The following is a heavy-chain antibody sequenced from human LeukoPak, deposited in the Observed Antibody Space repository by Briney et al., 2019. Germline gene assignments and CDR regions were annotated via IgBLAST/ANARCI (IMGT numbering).Heavy chain of an antibody. CDR3: TTDHTYYDSLTGYVNYFDY. V-gene: IGHV3-15*01. J-gene: IGHJ4*02. CDR1: GFTFSNAW. D-gene: IGHD3-9*01. CDR2: IKSKTDGGTM. Sequence: GGSLRLSCTASGFTFSNAWMSWVRQAPGQGLEWVGRIKSKTDGGTMDLAAPVKGRFTISRDDSQNTLYLQMKSLKTEDTAIYFRTTDHTYYDSLTGYVNYFDYWGQGTLVTVSS.